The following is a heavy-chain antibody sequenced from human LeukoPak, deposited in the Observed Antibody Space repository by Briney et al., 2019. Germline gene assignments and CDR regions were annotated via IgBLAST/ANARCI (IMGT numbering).Heavy chain of an antibody. D-gene: IGHD2-2*01. Sequence: RSSETPSLTCTVSGCSISSSSYYLGWIRQPPGKGLEWTGYIYHSGSTYYNPSLKSRVTISVDRSKNQFSLKLSSVTAADTAVYYCARDRMPDTNWFDPWGQGTLVTVSS. J-gene: IGHJ5*02. V-gene: IGHV4-39*07. CDR2: IYHSGST. CDR1: GCSISSSSYY. CDR3: ARDRMPDTNWFDP.